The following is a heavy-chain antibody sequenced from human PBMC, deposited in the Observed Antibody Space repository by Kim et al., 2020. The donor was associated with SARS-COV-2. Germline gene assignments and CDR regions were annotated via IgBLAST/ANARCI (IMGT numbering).Heavy chain of an antibody. Sequence: GSTYYNPSLKSRVTISLDRSKNQFSLKLSSAAAADTAVYYCARNNGTYFDYWGQGTLVTVSS. CDR3: ARNNGTYFDY. J-gene: IGHJ4*02. CDR2: GST. V-gene: IGHV4-30-2*01. D-gene: IGHD1-26*01.